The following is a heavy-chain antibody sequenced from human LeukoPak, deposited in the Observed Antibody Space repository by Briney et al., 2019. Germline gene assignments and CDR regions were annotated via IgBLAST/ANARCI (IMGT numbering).Heavy chain of an antibody. V-gene: IGHV4-39*01. D-gene: IGHD3-10*01. CDR3: ARGSKHRGNPAVDY. CDR2: IYYSGTT. CDR1: GGSISSGTYY. J-gene: IGHJ4*02. Sequence: SETLSLTCSVSGGSISSGTYYWGWIRQPPGKGLEWIATIYYSGTTYYNPSLRSRVTISVDTSKNQFSLKLSSVTAADTAVYYCARGSKHRGNPAVDYWGQGTLVTVSS.